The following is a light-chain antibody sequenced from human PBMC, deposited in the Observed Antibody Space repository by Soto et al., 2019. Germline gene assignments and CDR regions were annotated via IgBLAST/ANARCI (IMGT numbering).Light chain of an antibody. CDR1: QSISTY. V-gene: IGKV1-39*01. J-gene: IGKJ2*01. Sequence: DIQMTQSPSSLSASVGDRVTITCRASQSISTYLNWYQHKPGKAPKLLIFAASRLQSGVPSRFSGSGSGTDFSLTISTLQPEDFATYYCQQSYTNRYTFGHGTKLEIK. CDR3: QQSYTNRYT. CDR2: AAS.